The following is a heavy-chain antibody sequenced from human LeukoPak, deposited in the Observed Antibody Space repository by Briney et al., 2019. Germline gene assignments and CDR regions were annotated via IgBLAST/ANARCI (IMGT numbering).Heavy chain of an antibody. CDR2: INHSGRT. CDR1: GGSFSGYY. Sequence: SETLSLTCAVYGGSFSGYYWSWIRQPPGKGLEWIGEINHSGRTNYNPSLKSRVTISVDTSKNQFSLKLSSVTAADTAVYYCARGRGYSYGLFDYWGQGTLVTVSS. D-gene: IGHD5-18*01. V-gene: IGHV4-34*01. J-gene: IGHJ4*02. CDR3: ARGRGYSYGLFDY.